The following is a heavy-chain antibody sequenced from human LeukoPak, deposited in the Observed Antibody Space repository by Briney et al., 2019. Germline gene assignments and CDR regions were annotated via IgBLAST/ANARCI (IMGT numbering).Heavy chain of an antibody. Sequence: ASVKVSCKASGYTFTTYFIQWVRQAPGQGLEWMGWIFPHSGDTNYAQTFQGRVTMTRDTSISTAYMELSRLRSDDTAVYYCARDLTKEGLLWFGESWFDPWGQGTLVTVSS. CDR2: IFPHSGDT. J-gene: IGHJ5*02. CDR1: GYTFTTYF. V-gene: IGHV1-2*02. D-gene: IGHD3-10*01. CDR3: ARDLTKEGLLWFGESWFDP.